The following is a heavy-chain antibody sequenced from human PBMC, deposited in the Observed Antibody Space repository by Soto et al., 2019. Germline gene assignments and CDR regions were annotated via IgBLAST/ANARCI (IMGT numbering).Heavy chain of an antibody. D-gene: IGHD1-26*01. Sequence: QAQLVQSGAEVKKSGASVKVSCKASGYTFTGYDINWVRQATGQGLEWMGWMNPNSGNTGYAQNFQGRVTMTRDNSITTAYMELTSLRDDDSAVYYCAGEKVGTTGIDFWGLGTLVTVSS. V-gene: IGHV1-8*01. CDR2: MNPNSGNT. CDR1: GYTFTGYD. J-gene: IGHJ4*02. CDR3: AGEKVGTTGIDF.